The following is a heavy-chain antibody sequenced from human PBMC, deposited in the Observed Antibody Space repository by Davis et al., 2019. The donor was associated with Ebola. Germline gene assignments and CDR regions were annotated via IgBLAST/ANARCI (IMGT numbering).Heavy chain of an antibody. Sequence: AASVKVSCKASGYTFTSYGISWVRQAPGQGLEWMGWISAYNGNTNYAQKLQGRVTMTTDTYTSTAYMELRSLRSDDTAVYYCARGGGWLRSLSNWFDPWGQGTLVNVSS. J-gene: IGHJ5*02. CDR1: GYTFTSYG. D-gene: IGHD5-12*01. V-gene: IGHV1-18*01. CDR3: ARGGGWLRSLSNWFDP. CDR2: ISAYNGNT.